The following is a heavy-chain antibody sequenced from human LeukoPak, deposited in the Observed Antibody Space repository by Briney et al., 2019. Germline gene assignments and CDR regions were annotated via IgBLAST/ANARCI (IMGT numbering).Heavy chain of an antibody. CDR1: GYSLTNCA. D-gene: IGHD4/OR15-4a*01. J-gene: IGHJ4*02. CDR3: ARDLADTRDYFVPFDF. CDR2: INTDSGNP. Sequence: GASVTVSCKASGYSLTNCAINWVRQAPGQGLEWMGWINTDSGNPTYAQGFTGRFVFSLDTSVNTTYLQISSLKSEDTAVYYCARDLADTRDYFVPFDFWGQGTLVTVSS. V-gene: IGHV7-4-1*02.